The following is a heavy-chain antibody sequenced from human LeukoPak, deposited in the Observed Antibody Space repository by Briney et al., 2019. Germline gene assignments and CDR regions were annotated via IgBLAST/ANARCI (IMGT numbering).Heavy chain of an antibody. CDR2: IKQDGSEK. D-gene: IGHD6-19*01. Sequence: PGGSLRLSCAASGFTFSSYWMSWVRQAPGKGLEWVANIKQDGSEKYYVASVKGRFTISRDNDQNSLYLQMNSLRAEDTAVYYCARYAAVAGTAYYYYYYMDVWGKGTTVTVSS. CDR1: GFTFSSYW. CDR3: ARYAAVAGTAYYYYYYMDV. J-gene: IGHJ6*03. V-gene: IGHV3-7*01.